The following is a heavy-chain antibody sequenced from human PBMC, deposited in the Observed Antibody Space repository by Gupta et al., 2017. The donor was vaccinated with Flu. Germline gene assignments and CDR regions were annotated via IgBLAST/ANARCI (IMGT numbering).Heavy chain of an antibody. D-gene: IGHD3-22*01. CDR1: GYTFTSYD. V-gene: IGHV1-8*01. CDR2: MNPNSGNT. Sequence: QVQLVQSGAEVKKPGASVNVSCKASGYTFTSYDINWVRQATGQGLEWMGWMNPNSGNTGYAQKFQGRVTMTRNTSISTAYMELSSLRSEDTAVYYCARGPRDYYDSSGYYADFDYWGQGTLVTVSS. CDR3: ARGPRDYYDSSGYYADFDY. J-gene: IGHJ4*02.